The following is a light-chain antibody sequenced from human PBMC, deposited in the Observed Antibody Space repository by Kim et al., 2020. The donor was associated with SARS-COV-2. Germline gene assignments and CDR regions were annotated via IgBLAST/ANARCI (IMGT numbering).Light chain of an antibody. V-gene: IGLV1-47*01. CDR2: RNS. J-gene: IGLJ3*02. CDR3: AAWDDSLSGWV. CDR1: SSNIGSNY. Sequence: GQRVTISCSGSSSNIGSNYVYWYQQLPGTAPKLLIYRNSQRPSGVPDRFSSSKSGTSASLAISGLRSEDEADYYCAAWDDSLSGWVFGGGTQLTVL.